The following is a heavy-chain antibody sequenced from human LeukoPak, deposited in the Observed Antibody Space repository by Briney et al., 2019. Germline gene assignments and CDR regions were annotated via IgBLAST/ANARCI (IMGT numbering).Heavy chain of an antibody. V-gene: IGHV4-34*01. CDR2: MNHSGST. Sequence: PSETLSLTCAVYGGPFTANYWSWIRQPPGKGLEWIGEMNHSGSTNYNPSLKSRVTISVDTSKKQLSLKLTSVTAADTAVYYCARETGIAVAGIVPFDYWGQGTLSPSPQ. CDR1: GGPFTANY. D-gene: IGHD6-19*01. J-gene: IGHJ4*02. CDR3: ARETGIAVAGIVPFDY.